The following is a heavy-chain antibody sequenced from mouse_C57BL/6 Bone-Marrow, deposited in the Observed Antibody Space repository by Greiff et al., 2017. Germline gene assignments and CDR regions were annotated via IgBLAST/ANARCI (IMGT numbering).Heavy chain of an antibody. Sequence: EVQLQQSGPVLVKPGASVKMSCKASGYTFTDYYMNWVKQSHGKSLEWIGVINPYNGGTSYNQKFKGKATLTVDKSSSTAYMELHSLTSEDSAVYYCAREGVYAGVCGAGTTVPVSS. J-gene: IGHJ1*01. CDR2: INPYNGGT. CDR1: GYTFTDYY. CDR3: AREGVYAGV. V-gene: IGHV1-19*01. D-gene: IGHD2-12*01.